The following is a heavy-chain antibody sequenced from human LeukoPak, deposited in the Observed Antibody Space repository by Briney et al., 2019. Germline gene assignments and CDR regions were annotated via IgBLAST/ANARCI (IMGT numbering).Heavy chain of an antibody. J-gene: IGHJ3*02. V-gene: IGHV4-30-2*01. Sequence: PSETLSLTCAVSGVSISSGGYSWSWIRQPPGKGLEWIGYIYHSGSTYYNPSLKSRVTISVDRSKNQFSLKLSSVTAADTAVYYCAREGGGPVNAFDIWGQGTMVTVSS. CDR2: IYHSGST. CDR1: GVSISSGGYS. CDR3: AREGGGPVNAFDI. D-gene: IGHD2-15*01.